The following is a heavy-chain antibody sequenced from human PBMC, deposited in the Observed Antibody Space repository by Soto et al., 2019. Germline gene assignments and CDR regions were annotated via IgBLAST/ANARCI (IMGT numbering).Heavy chain of an antibody. CDR1: GGSISSSTYY. Sequence: SETLSLTCTVSGGSISSSTYYWGWMRQPPGKGLEWIASFFIGGNTYYNPSLKSRVTISVDTSKNQFSLKPSSVTAADAAVYFFARSHGLDIDAYYWGQAILVTVSS. D-gene: IGHD3-10*01. CDR3: ARSHGLDIDAYY. CDR2: FFIGGNT. V-gene: IGHV4-39*01. J-gene: IGHJ4*02.